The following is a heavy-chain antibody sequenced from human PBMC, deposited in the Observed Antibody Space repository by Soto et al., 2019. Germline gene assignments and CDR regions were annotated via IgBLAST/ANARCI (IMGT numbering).Heavy chain of an antibody. J-gene: IGHJ6*02. V-gene: IGHV1-69*06. Sequence: SVKVSCKASGGTFSSYAISWVRQAPGQGLEWMGGIIPIFGTANYAQKFQGRVTITADKSTSTAYMELSSLRSEDTAVYYCARGWLQLDYYYYGMDVWGQGTTVTV. CDR1: GGTFSSYA. D-gene: IGHD6-6*01. CDR2: IIPIFGTA. CDR3: ARGWLQLDYYYYGMDV.